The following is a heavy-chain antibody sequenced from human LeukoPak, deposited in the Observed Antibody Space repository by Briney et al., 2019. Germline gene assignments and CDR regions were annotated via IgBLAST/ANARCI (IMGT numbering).Heavy chain of an antibody. CDR3: ARDRAPYCGGDCNDAFDI. J-gene: IGHJ3*02. CDR1: GFTFSSYG. Sequence: PGGSQRLSCAASGFTFSSYGMHWVRQAPGEGLEWVAVIWYDGSNKYYADSVKGRFTISRDNSKNTLYLQMNSLRAEDTAVYYCARDRAPYCGGDCNDAFDIWGQGTMVTVSS. V-gene: IGHV3-33*01. D-gene: IGHD2-21*02. CDR2: IWYDGSNK.